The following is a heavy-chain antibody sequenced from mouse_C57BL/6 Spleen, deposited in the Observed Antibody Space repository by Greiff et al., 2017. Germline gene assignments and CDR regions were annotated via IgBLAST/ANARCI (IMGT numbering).Heavy chain of an antibody. CDR3: ARYGNCFDY. Sequence: EVQLQQSGPELVKPGASVKISCKASGYTFTDYYMNWVKQSHGKSLEWIGDINPNNGGTSYNQKFKGKATLTVDKSSSTAYMELRSLTSDDSAVYYCARYGNCFDYWGQGTTLTVSS. V-gene: IGHV1-26*01. J-gene: IGHJ2*01. CDR2: INPNNGGT. D-gene: IGHD2-1*01. CDR1: GYTFTDYY.